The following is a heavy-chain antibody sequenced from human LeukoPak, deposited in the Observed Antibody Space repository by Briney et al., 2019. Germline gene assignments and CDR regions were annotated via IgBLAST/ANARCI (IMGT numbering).Heavy chain of an antibody. Sequence: SETLSLTCTVSGGPISSYYWRWIRQSPGKGLEWIGYIYYSGSTNYNPSLKSRVTISVDTSKNQFSLKMTSETAKDTAVYYCASLRPRGRMVRAVVTSFDIWGQGTLVSVSS. J-gene: IGHJ3*02. CDR1: GGPISSYY. CDR3: ASLRPRGRMVRAVVTSFDI. D-gene: IGHD3-10*01. V-gene: IGHV4-59*08. CDR2: IYYSGST.